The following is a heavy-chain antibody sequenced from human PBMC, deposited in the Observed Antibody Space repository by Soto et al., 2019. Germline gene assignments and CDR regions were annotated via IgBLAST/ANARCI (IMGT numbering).Heavy chain of an antibody. D-gene: IGHD2-2*01. CDR3: ARADIVVVPAAPFDY. V-gene: IGHV3-30-3*01. Sequence: QVQLVESGGGVVQPGRSLRLSCAASGFTFSSYAMHWVRQAPGKGLEWVAVISYDGSNKYYADSVKGRFTISRDNSKNPLYLQMNSLRAEDTAVYYCARADIVVVPAAPFDYWGQGTLVTVSS. CDR1: GFTFSSYA. CDR2: ISYDGSNK. J-gene: IGHJ4*02.